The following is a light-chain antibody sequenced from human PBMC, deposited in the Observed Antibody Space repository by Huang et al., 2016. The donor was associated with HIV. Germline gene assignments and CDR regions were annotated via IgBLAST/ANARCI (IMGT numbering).Light chain of an antibody. V-gene: IGKV4-1*01. CDR3: QQYYTTPLT. CDR1: RGVLYSSNNLNY. CDR2: WAF. J-gene: IGKJ4*01. Sequence: DIVMTQSPDSLAVSLGERATINCKSSRGVLYSSNNLNYLDGYQQKPGQPPKLLIYWAFTRESGVPDRFSGSGSGTDFTLTISSLQAEDVAVYYCQQYYTTPLTFGGGTKVEIK.